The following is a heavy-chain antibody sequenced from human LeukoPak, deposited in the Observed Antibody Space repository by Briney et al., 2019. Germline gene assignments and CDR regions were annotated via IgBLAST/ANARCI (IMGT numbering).Heavy chain of an antibody. D-gene: IGHD3-16*01. Sequence: SETLYLTCTVSGGSISSSSYYWGWIRQPPGKGLEWIGSIYYSGSTYYNPSLKSRVTISVDTSKNQFSLKLSSVTAADTAVYYCAKLGSFYYYMDVWGKGTTVTVSS. CDR3: AKLGSFYYYMDV. CDR2: IYYSGST. V-gene: IGHV4-39*07. CDR1: GGSISSSSYY. J-gene: IGHJ6*03.